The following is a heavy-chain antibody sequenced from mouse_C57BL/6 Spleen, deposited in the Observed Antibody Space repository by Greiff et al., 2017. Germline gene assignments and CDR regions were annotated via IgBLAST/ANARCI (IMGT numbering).Heavy chain of an antibody. Sequence: EVQRVESGGDLVKPGGSLKLSCAASGFTFSSYGMSWVRQTPDKRLEWVATISSGGSYTYYPDSVKGRFTISRDNAKNTLYLQMSSLKSEDTAMYYCARQSYYGSIHYFDFWGQGTTLTVSS. J-gene: IGHJ2*01. CDR1: GFTFSSYG. V-gene: IGHV5-6*01. CDR2: ISSGGSYT. CDR3: ARQSYYGSIHYFDF. D-gene: IGHD1-1*01.